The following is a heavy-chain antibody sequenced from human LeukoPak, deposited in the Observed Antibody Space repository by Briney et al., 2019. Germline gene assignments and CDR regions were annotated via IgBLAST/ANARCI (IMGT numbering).Heavy chain of an antibody. J-gene: IGHJ4*02. CDR1: GFTFSSYW. CDR2: IKLDGSET. Sequence: PGGSLRLSCAASGFTFSSYWMSWVRQAPGKGLEWVANIKLDGSETNCGLSVKGRFTISRDNAKHSLFLQMNSLRAEDTAVYYCARGYSYVFYWGQGTLVTVSS. V-gene: IGHV3-7*04. CDR3: ARGYSYVFY. D-gene: IGHD5-18*01.